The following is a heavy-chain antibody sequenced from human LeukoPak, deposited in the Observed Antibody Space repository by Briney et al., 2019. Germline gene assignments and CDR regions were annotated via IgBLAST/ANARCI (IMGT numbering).Heavy chain of an antibody. CDR1: GFTFSSYS. CDR2: ISSSSSTI. J-gene: IGHJ4*02. CDR3: ARGTTYQIDY. D-gene: IGHD1-14*01. V-gene: IGHV3-48*04. Sequence: GGSLRLSCAASGFTFSSYSMNWVRQAPGKGLEWVSYISSSSSTIYYADSVKGRFTISRDNAKNSLYLQMNSLRAEDTAVYYCARGTTYQIDYWGQGTLVTVSS.